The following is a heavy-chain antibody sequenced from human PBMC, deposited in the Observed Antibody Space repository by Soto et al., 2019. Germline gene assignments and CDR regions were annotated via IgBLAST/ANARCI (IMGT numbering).Heavy chain of an antibody. CDR1: GYTFTNFW. J-gene: IGHJ4*02. CDR3: AKDQRDCSSTSCSRRQSY. D-gene: IGHD2-2*01. Sequence: GQSLKISCETSGYTFTNFWISWVLQMPGKGLEWMGRIDPSDSYTNYSPSFQGHVTFSADESINTAYLQWSSLKASDKAVYYCAKDQRDCSSTSCSRRQSYWGQGTLVTSPQ. CDR2: IDPSDSYT. V-gene: IGHV5-10-1*01.